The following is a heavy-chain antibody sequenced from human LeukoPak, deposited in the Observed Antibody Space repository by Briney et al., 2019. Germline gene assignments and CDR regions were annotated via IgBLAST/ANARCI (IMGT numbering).Heavy chain of an antibody. J-gene: IGHJ3*02. D-gene: IGHD1/OR15-1a*01. Sequence: SETLSLTCAVYGGSFSGYYWSWIRQPPGKGLEWIGEINHSGSTNYNPSLKSRVTISVDTSKNQFSPKLSSVTAADTAVYYCARENKRGHAFDIWGQGTMVTVSS. V-gene: IGHV4-34*01. CDR3: ARENKRGHAFDI. CDR1: GGSFSGYY. CDR2: INHSGST.